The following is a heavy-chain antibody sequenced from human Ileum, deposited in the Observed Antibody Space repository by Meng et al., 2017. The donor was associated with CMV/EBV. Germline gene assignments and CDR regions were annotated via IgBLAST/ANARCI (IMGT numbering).Heavy chain of an antibody. D-gene: IGHD5-24*01. CDR2: INHSGST. Sequence: QVQLQRWGAGLLKPSETLSLTCAVYGGSFSGYYWSWIRQPPGKGLEWIGEINHSGSTNYNPSLKSRVTISVDTSKNQFSLKLSSVTAADTAVYYCARVPRRLTIRGYFDYWGQGTLVTVSS. CDR1: GGSFSGYY. J-gene: IGHJ4*02. CDR3: ARVPRRLTIRGYFDY. V-gene: IGHV4-34*01.